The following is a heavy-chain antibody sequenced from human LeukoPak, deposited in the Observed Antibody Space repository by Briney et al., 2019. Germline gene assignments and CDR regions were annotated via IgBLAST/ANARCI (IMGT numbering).Heavy chain of an antibody. CDR3: AIGYRLRLGELSLYDY. J-gene: IGHJ4*02. CDR1: GGSISSSSYY. V-gene: IGHV4-39*01. D-gene: IGHD3-16*02. CDR2: IYYSGST. Sequence: SETLSLTCTVSGGSISSSSYYWGWVRQPPGRGLEWVGSIYYSGSTYYNPSLKRRVTISVDTSKNQFSLKLSSVTAADTAVYYCAIGYRLRLGELSLYDYWGQGTLVTVSS.